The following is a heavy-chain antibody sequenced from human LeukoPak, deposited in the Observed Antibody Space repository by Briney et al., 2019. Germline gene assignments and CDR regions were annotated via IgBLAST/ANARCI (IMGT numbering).Heavy chain of an antibody. CDR2: IIPSLGIA. V-gene: IGHV1-69*04. Sequence: GASVKVSCKASGGTFSSYAISWVRQAPGQGLEWMGRIIPSLGIANYAQKFQGRVTITADKSTSTAYMELSSLRSEDTAVYYCARGHDFGVYTWYFDLWGRGTLVTVSS. J-gene: IGHJ2*01. D-gene: IGHD3-3*01. CDR3: ARGHDFGVYTWYFDL. CDR1: GGTFSSYA.